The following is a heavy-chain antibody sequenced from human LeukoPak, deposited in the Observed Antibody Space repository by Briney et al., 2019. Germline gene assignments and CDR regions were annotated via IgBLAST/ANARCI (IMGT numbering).Heavy chain of an antibody. CDR2: INTNTGNQ. V-gene: IGHV7-4-1*02. CDR3: TLGSY. CDR1: VYTLNKFA. J-gene: IGHJ4*02. D-gene: IGHD2-2*01. Sequence: ASVNVSCKASVYTLNKFAINWVRQASGQGLEWMGWINTNTGNQRYTRDRTGRFVFSLDNTVNSAFSPCNNVMVEPTAFYYSTLGSYWGQGTLVTVSS.